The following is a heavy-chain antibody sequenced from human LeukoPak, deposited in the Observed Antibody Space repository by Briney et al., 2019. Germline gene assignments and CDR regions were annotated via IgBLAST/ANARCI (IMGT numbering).Heavy chain of an antibody. D-gene: IGHD2-2*01. Sequence: ASVKVSCKVSGYTLTELSMHWVQQAPGKGLEWMGRVDPEDGETIYAEKFQGRVTITADTSTDTAYMELSSLRSEDTAVYYCATVGPVVPAADYWGQGTLVTVSS. CDR1: GYTLTELS. J-gene: IGHJ4*02. V-gene: IGHV1-24*01. CDR2: VDPEDGET. CDR3: ATVGPVVPAADY.